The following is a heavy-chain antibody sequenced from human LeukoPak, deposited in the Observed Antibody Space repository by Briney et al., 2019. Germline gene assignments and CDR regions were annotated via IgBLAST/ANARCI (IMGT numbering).Heavy chain of an antibody. CDR3: AVSLGVRGVIMNAFDI. Sequence: GRSLRLSCAASGFTFSSYAMHWVRQAPGKGLEWVAVISYDGSNKYYADSVKGRFTISRDNPKNTLYLQMNSLRAEDTAVYYCAVSLGVRGVIMNAFDIWGQGTMVTVSS. V-gene: IGHV3-30-3*01. D-gene: IGHD3-10*01. CDR2: ISYDGSNK. CDR1: GFTFSSYA. J-gene: IGHJ3*02.